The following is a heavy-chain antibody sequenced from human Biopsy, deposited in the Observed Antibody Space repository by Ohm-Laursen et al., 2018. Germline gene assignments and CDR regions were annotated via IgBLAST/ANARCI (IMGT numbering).Heavy chain of an antibody. Sequence: SETLSFTCTVSDGSINSNDYYWGWIRQAPGKGLEWLGSGHYSGSTYYNPPLTSRATISVYTAKNQILLKLRSATAADTAVYYCARPLRGGEYEGFDLWGPGTMVSVSP. CDR2: GHYSGST. CDR3: ARPLRGGEYEGFDL. V-gene: IGHV4-39*01. J-gene: IGHJ3*01. CDR1: DGSINSNDYY. D-gene: IGHD4-17*01.